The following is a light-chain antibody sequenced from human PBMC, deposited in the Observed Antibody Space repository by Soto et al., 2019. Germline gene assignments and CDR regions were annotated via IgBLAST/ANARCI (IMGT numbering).Light chain of an antibody. V-gene: IGKV3-20*01. CDR2: DVS. CDR3: QNYYSAPFT. J-gene: IGKJ3*01. CDR1: HSVSSNY. Sequence: EIVLTQSPGTLSLSPGERATLSCRSSHSVSSNYLAWYQQKPGQAPRLLIYDVSSRATGIPDRFSGSGSGTDFTLTISSLQPEDVATYYCQNYYSAPFTFGPGTKVDIK.